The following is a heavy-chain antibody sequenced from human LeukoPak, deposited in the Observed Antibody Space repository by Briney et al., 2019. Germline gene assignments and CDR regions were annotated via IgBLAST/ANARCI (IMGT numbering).Heavy chain of an antibody. J-gene: IGHJ4*02. Sequence: GGSLRLSCAASGFTFSSYSMNWVRQAPGKGLEWVSSISSSSSYIYYADSVKGRFTISRDNAKKSLYLQMNSLRAEDTAVYYCARDNGNKYYFDYWGQGTLVTVSS. D-gene: IGHD2-8*01. CDR1: GFTFSSYS. V-gene: IGHV3-21*04. CDR2: ISSSSSYI. CDR3: ARDNGNKYYFDY.